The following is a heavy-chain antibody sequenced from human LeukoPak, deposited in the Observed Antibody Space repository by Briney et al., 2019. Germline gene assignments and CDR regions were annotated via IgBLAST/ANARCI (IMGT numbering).Heavy chain of an antibody. Sequence: GASVKVSCKTSGYIFTTYAVGWVRQAPGQGLEWVGWISPYNGDTKYPQNLQGRVTLTTDTSTSTGYMDLKSLRSDDTAVYYCARSPNILTAINDYWGQGTLVTVSS. V-gene: IGHV1-18*01. CDR3: ARSPNILTAINDY. CDR2: ISPYNGDT. CDR1: GYIFTTYA. J-gene: IGHJ4*02. D-gene: IGHD3-9*01.